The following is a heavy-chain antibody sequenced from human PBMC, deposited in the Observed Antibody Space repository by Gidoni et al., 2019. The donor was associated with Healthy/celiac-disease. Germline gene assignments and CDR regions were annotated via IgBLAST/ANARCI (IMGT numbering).Heavy chain of an antibody. V-gene: IGHV4-34*01. CDR3: ARGLGRTYYDILTGKWGYYYGMDV. D-gene: IGHD3-9*01. CDR1: GGSFSGYY. J-gene: IGHJ6*02. CDR2: INHSGST. Sequence: QVQLQQWGAGLLKPSATLSLTCAVYGGSFSGYYWSWIRQPPGKGLEWIGEINHSGSTNYNPSLKSRVTISVDTSKNQFSLKLSSVTAADTAVYYCARGLGRTYYDILTGKWGYYYGMDVWGQGTTVTVSS.